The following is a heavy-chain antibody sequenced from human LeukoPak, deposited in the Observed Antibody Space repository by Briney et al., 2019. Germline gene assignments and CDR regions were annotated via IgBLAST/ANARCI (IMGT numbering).Heavy chain of an antibody. CDR2: INPNSGGT. V-gene: IGHV1-2*02. J-gene: IGHJ6*02. CDR1: GYTFTGYY. Sequence: GASVKVSCKASGYTFTGYYMHWVRQAPGQGLEWMGWINPNSGGTNYAQKFQGRVTMTRDTSISTAYMELSRLRSDDTAVYYCASGYYGSSGYLRNYYYYGMDVWGQGTTVTVSS. CDR3: ASGYYGSSGYLRNYYYYGMDV. D-gene: IGHD3-22*01.